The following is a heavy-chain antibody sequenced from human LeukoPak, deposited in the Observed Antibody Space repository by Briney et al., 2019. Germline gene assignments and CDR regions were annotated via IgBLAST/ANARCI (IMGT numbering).Heavy chain of an antibody. CDR2: IIPIFGTA. J-gene: IGHJ4*02. CDR1: GGTFTSYA. CDR3: AREIVVVPAAMPGYFDY. D-gene: IGHD2-2*01. Sequence: SVKVSCKASGGTFTSYAISWVRQAPGQGLEWMGGIIPIFGTANYTQKFQGRVTITADESTSTAYMELRSLRSEDTAVYYCAREIVVVPAAMPGYFDYWGQGTLVTVSS. V-gene: IGHV1-69*13.